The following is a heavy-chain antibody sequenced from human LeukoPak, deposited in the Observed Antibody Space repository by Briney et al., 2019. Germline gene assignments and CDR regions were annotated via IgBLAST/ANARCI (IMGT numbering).Heavy chain of an antibody. CDR2: IYYSGST. CDR1: GGSISSDGYY. Sequence: SQTLSLTCTVSGGSISSDGYYWSWIRQHPGKGLEWIGYIYYSGSTYYNPSLKSRVTISVDRSKSQFSLKLSSVTAADTAVYYCAREGIYYYGMDVWGQGTTVTVSS. D-gene: IGHD1-14*01. V-gene: IGHV4-31*03. CDR3: AREGIYYYGMDV. J-gene: IGHJ6*02.